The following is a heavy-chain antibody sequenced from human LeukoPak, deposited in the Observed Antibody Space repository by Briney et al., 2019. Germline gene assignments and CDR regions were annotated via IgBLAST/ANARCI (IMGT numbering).Heavy chain of an antibody. J-gene: IGHJ4*02. V-gene: IGHV1-2*02. CDR1: GYTFTGYY. D-gene: IGHD1-1*01. CDR2: INPNSGGT. Sequence: ASVKVSCKASGYTFTGYYMHWVRQAPGQGLEWMGWINPNSGGTNYAQKFQGRVTMTRDTSISAAYMELSRLRSDDTAVYYCAREGVDWNHSVYYFDYWGQGTLVTVSS. CDR3: AREGVDWNHSVYYFDY.